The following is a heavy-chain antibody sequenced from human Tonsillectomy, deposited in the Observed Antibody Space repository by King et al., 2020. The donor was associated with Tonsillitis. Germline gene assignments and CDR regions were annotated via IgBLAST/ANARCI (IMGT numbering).Heavy chain of an antibody. J-gene: IGHJ2*01. D-gene: IGHD2-21*02. Sequence: HVQLQQWGAGLLKPSETLSRTCAVYGGAFSGYYWSWIRQPPGKGLEWIGEINHSGSTNYNPSRKSRVTISVDTSKNQFSLKLSSVTAADTAVYYCARGKSYCGGDCLLPNWYFDLWGRGSLVTVSS. V-gene: IGHV4-34*01. CDR3: ARGKSYCGGDCLLPNWYFDL. CDR1: GGAFSGYY. CDR2: INHSGST.